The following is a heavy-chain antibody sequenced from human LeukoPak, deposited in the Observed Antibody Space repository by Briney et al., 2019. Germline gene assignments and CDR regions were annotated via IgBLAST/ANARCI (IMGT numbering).Heavy chain of an antibody. V-gene: IGHV1-69*05. CDR2: IIPIFGTA. J-gene: IGHJ4*02. Sequence: ASVKVSCKASGGTFSSYAISWVRQAPGQGLEWMGGIIPIFGTANCAQKFQGRVTITTDESTSTAYMELSSLRSEDTAVYYCAREYSYGPQYFDYWGQGTLVTVSS. CDR1: GGTFSSYA. D-gene: IGHD5-18*01. CDR3: AREYSYGPQYFDY.